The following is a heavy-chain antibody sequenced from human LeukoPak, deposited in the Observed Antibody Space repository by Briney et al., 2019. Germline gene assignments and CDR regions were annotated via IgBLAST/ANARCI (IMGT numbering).Heavy chain of an antibody. CDR1: GYTFTSYD. V-gene: IGHV1-8*01. J-gene: IGHJ4*02. CDR3: ARAADLYSHVDY. D-gene: IGHD2-21*01. Sequence: ASVKVSCKASGYTFTSYDINWVRQATGQGLEWMGWMNPNSGSTGYAQKFQGRVTMTRSTSISTAYMELRSLRSEDTAVYYCARAADLYSHVDYWGKGTLVTVSS. CDR2: MNPNSGST.